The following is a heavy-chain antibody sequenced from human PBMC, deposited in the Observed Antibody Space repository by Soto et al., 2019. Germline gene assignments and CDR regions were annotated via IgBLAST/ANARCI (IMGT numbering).Heavy chain of an antibody. D-gene: IGHD2-21*02. CDR1: GGSISSGGYS. Sequence: SETLSLTGAVSGGSISSGGYSWSWIRRPPGKGLEWIGYLYHTGNTYYNPSLESRVTISVDRSKNQFSLELPSVTAADTAVYYCARFRGTAILDFWGHGTLVTVCS. J-gene: IGHJ4*01. V-gene: IGHV4-30-2*01. CDR3: ARFRGTAILDF. CDR2: LYHTGNT.